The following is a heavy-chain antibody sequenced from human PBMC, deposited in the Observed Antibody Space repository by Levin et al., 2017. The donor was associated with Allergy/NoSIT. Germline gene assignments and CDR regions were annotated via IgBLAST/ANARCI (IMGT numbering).Heavy chain of an antibody. D-gene: IGHD2-15*01. CDR3: ARDGLLTKSLNS. Sequence: ASQTLSLTCTVSGGSVNSNSYYWNWIRQPPGKGLEWIGYIYYTGTTNYNPSLKSRVTMSLDRSKNQFSLNLDSVTAADTAVYFCARDGLLTKSLNSWGQGTLVTVSS. V-gene: IGHV4-61*01. J-gene: IGHJ4*02. CDR1: GGSVNSNSYY. CDR2: IYYTGTT.